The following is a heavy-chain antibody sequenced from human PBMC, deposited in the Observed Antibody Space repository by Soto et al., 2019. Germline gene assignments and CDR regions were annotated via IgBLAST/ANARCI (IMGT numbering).Heavy chain of an antibody. CDR3: ARVGTVGGDSYGDYYGMDV. CDR2: ISAYNGNT. CDR1: GYTFTSYG. Sequence: ASVKVSCKASGYTFTSYGISWVRQAPGQGLEWMGWISAYNGNTNYAQRLQGRVTMTTDTSTSTAYMELRSLRSDDTAVYYCARVGTVGGDSYGDYYGMDVWGQGTKVTVSS. J-gene: IGHJ6*02. V-gene: IGHV1-18*01. D-gene: IGHD5-18*01.